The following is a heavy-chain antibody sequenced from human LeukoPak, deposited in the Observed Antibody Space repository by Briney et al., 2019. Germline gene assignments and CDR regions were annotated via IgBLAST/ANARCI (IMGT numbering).Heavy chain of an antibody. CDR2: INSDGRST. J-gene: IGHJ4*02. CDR1: GFTFSDYW. Sequence: QSGGSLRLSCPASGFTFSDYWMHWVRQAPGKGLVWVSRINSDGRSTGYADSVKGRFTISRDNAKNTLYLQMNSLRAEDTALYYCARASDIVATILFDFWGQGTLVTVSS. CDR3: ARASDIVATILFDF. D-gene: IGHD5-12*01. V-gene: IGHV3-74*01.